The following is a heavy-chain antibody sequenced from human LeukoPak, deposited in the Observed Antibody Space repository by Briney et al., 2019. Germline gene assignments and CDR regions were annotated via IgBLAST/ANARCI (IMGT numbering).Heavy chain of an antibody. CDR2: INNSGTT. V-gene: IGHV4-39*01. CDR3: ATQPTTVTGVDY. CDR1: GGSISDTNYY. Sequence: SETLSLTCSVSGGSISDTNYYWGWIRQPPGKGLEWIGIINNSGTTYYNPSLKSRVTMSVDTSKNQFALRLSSATAADTAVYYCATQPTTVTGVDYSGQGTLVTVSS. D-gene: IGHD4-11*01. J-gene: IGHJ4*02.